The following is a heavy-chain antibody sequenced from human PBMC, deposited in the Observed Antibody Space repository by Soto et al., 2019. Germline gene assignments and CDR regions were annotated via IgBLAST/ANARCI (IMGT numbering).Heavy chain of an antibody. Sequence: ASVNVSCKASGYTFTGYYMHWVRQAPGQGLKWMGWINPNSGGTNYAQKFQGWVTMTRDTSISTAYMELSRLRSDDTAVYYCARDSSMAVAGGLADGMDVWGQGTTVTVSS. CDR2: INPNSGGT. CDR3: ARDSSMAVAGGLADGMDV. V-gene: IGHV1-2*04. J-gene: IGHJ6*02. D-gene: IGHD6-19*01. CDR1: GYTFTGYY.